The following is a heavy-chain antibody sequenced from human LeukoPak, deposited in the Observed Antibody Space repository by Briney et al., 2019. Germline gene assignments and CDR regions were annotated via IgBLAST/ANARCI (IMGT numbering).Heavy chain of an antibody. V-gene: IGHV3-23*01. CDR1: GFTFSSYA. Sequence: GSLRLSCAASGFTFSSYAMSWVRQAPGKGLEWVSAISGSGGSTYYADSVKGRFTISRDNAKNSLFLQMNSLRAEDTAVYYCARDGEYYYDSSGYYAIDYWGQGTLVSVSS. D-gene: IGHD3-22*01. CDR2: ISGSGGST. CDR3: ARDGEYYYDSSGYYAIDY. J-gene: IGHJ4*02.